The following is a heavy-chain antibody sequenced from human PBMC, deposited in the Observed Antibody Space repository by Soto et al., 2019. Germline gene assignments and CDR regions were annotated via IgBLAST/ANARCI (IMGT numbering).Heavy chain of an antibody. Sequence: GESLKISCKGSGYSFTSYWIGWVRQMPGKGLEWMGIIYPGDSDTRYSPSFQGQVTISADKSISTAYLQWSSLKASDTAMYYCARLPLGELSLWAFDYWGQGTLVTVSS. J-gene: IGHJ4*02. CDR3: ARLPLGELSLWAFDY. CDR2: IYPGDSDT. CDR1: GYSFTSYW. D-gene: IGHD3-16*02. V-gene: IGHV5-51*01.